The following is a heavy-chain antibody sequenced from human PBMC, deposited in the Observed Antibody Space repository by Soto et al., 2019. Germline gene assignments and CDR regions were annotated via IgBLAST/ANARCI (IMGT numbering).Heavy chain of an antibody. D-gene: IGHD3-22*01. V-gene: IGHV3-48*03. CDR2: ISSSGSTI. CDR1: GFTFSSYE. Sequence: PGGSLRLSCAASGFTFSSYEMNWVRQAPGKGLEWVSYISSSGSTIYYADSVKGRFTISRDNAKNSLYLQMNSLRAEDTAVYYRARDQIVVAPFDYWGQGTLVTVSS. CDR3: ARDQIVVAPFDY. J-gene: IGHJ4*02.